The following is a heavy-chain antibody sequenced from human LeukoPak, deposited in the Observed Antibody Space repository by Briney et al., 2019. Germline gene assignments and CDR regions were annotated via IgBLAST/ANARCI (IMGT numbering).Heavy chain of an antibody. CDR1: GGSFSSYY. CDR2: IYTSGST. D-gene: IGHD2-15*01. Sequence: SETLSLTCAVYGGSFSSYYWSWIRQPAGKGLEWIGRIYTSGSTNYNPSLKSRVTMSVDTSKNQFSLKLSSVTAADTAVYYCAREGGGGSWEDFDYWGQGTLVTVSS. J-gene: IGHJ4*02. CDR3: AREGGGGSWEDFDY. V-gene: IGHV4-4*07.